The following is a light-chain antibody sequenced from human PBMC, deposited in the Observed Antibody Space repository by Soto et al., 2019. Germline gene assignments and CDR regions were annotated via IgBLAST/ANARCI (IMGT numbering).Light chain of an antibody. CDR1: QTVRNNY. CDR3: QQFSSYPLT. J-gene: IGKJ4*01. V-gene: IGKV3-20*01. Sequence: EIVLTQSPGTLSLCPGERATLSCRASQTVRNNYLAWYQQKPGQAPRLLIYDASNRATGIPDRFSGGGSGTDFTLTISRLEPEDFAVYYCQQFSSYPLTFGGGTKVDIK. CDR2: DAS.